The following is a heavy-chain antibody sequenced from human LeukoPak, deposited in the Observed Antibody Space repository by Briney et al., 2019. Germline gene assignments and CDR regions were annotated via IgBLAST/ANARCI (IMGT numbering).Heavy chain of an antibody. D-gene: IGHD3-10*01. Sequence: ASVKVSCKASGYTFTGYYMHWVRQAPGQGLEWMGWINPNSGGTNYAQKFQGRVTMTRDTSISTVYMELSSLRSEDTAVYYCARLDYGSGSYYMGEGVDYWGQGTLVTVSS. CDR2: INPNSGGT. V-gene: IGHV1-2*02. CDR3: ARLDYGSGSYYMGEGVDY. J-gene: IGHJ4*02. CDR1: GYTFTGYY.